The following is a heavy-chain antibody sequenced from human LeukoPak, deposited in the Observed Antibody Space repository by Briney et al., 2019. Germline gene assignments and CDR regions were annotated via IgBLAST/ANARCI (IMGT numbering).Heavy chain of an antibody. Sequence: SVKVSCKASGGTFSSYAISWVRQAPGQGLEWMGGIVPIFGTANYAQKFQGRVTITTDESTSTAYMELSSLRSEDTAVYYCARTSGELNDAFDIWGQGTMVTVSS. V-gene: IGHV1-69*05. D-gene: IGHD3-16*01. CDR1: GGTFSSYA. CDR2: IVPIFGTA. CDR3: ARTSGELNDAFDI. J-gene: IGHJ3*02.